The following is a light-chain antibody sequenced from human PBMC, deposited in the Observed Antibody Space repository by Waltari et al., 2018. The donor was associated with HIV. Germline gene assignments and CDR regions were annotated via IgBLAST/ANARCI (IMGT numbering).Light chain of an antibody. CDR2: EVS. V-gene: IGLV2-23*02. CDR3: CSYAGSTTYVI. Sequence: QSALTQPASVSGSPGKSITISCTGTSSDDGGYNLVSWYQQHPGKAPNLMIYEVSQRPSGVSNRFSDSKSVNTASLTISGLQAEDEADYYCCSYAGSTTYVIFGGGTKLTVL. CDR1: SSDDGGYNL. J-gene: IGLJ2*01.